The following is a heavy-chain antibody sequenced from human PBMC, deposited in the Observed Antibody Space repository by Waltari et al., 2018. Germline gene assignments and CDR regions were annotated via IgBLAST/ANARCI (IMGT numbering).Heavy chain of an antibody. Sequence: VQLVESGGGVVQPGGSLRLCCAASGFIFSSHGMPWVRLAPGKGLGWVAVIRYDGRNEYYADSGNGRFTNSRDNSKNTLYLQMNSLRAEDTAVYYCAKARHGSGSYYYYYGMDVWGQGTTVTVSS. CDR2: IRYDGRNE. CDR3: AKARHGSGSYYYYYGMDV. CDR1: GFIFSSHG. D-gene: IGHD1-26*01. V-gene: IGHV3-30*02. J-gene: IGHJ6*02.